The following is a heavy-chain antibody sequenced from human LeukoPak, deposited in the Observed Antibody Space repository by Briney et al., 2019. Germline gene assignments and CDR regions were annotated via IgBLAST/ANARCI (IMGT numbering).Heavy chain of an antibody. V-gene: IGHV1-46*01. CDR2: INPSGGST. D-gene: IGHD2-15*01. CDR3: AREITPLAGYDAFDI. CDR1: GYTFTSYY. J-gene: IGHJ3*02. Sequence: GASVKVSCKASGYTFTSYYMHWVRQAPGQGLEWMGIINPSGGSTSYAQKFQGRVTMTRDTSTGTVYMELSSLRSEDTAVYYCAREITPLAGYDAFDIWGQGTMVTVSS.